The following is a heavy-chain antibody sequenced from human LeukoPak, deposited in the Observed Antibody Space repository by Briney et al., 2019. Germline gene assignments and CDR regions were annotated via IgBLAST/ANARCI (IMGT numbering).Heavy chain of an antibody. CDR3: ARGRVTMVRGVIITWDY. D-gene: IGHD3-10*01. CDR1: GGSFSSYY. CDR2: INHSGST. Sequence: SETLSLTCAVYGGSFSSYYWSWIRQPPGKGLEWIGEINHSGSTNYNPSLKSRVTISVDTSKNQFSLKLSSVTAADTAVYYCARGRVTMVRGVIITWDYWGQGTLVTVSS. V-gene: IGHV4-34*01. J-gene: IGHJ4*02.